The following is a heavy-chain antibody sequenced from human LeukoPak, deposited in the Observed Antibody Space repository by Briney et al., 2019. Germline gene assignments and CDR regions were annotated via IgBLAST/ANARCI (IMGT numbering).Heavy chain of an antibody. Sequence: GGSLRLSCAASGFTFSSYAMHWVRQAPGKGLEGVAVISYDGSNKYYADSVKGRFTISRDNSKSTLYLQMNSLRAEDTAVYYCARDLKPGWIQLWAYYFDYWGQGTLVTVSS. CDR3: ARDLKPGWIQLWAYYFDY. J-gene: IGHJ4*02. CDR2: ISYDGSNK. D-gene: IGHD5-18*01. CDR1: GFTFSSYA. V-gene: IGHV3-30*04.